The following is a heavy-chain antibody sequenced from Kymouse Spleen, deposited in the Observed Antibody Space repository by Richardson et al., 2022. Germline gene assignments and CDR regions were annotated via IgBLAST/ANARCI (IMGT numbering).Heavy chain of an antibody. CDR3: ARGKYSSSSRGYYYYYYGMDV. CDR1: GGSFSGYY. Sequence: QVQLQQWGAGLLKPSETLSLTCAVYGGSFSGYYWSWIRQPPGKGLEWIGEINHSGSTNYNPSLKSRVTISVDTSKNQFSLKLSSVTAADTAVYYCARGKYSSSSRGYYYYYYGMDVWGQGTTVTVSS. V-gene: IGHV4-34*01. D-gene: IGHD6-6*01. CDR2: INHSGST. J-gene: IGHJ6*02.